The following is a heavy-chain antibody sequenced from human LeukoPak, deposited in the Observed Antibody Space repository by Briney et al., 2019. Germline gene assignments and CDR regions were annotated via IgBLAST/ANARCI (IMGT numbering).Heavy chain of an antibody. CDR3: ARSDTSGYYYVY. J-gene: IGHJ4*02. CDR2: IYYSGSS. V-gene: IGHV4-59*01. Sequence: SETLSLTCTVSGGSFSSYYWSWIRQPPGKGLEWIGYIYYSGSSYYSPYLKSRVTISVDTSKNHFSLKLSSVTAADTAVYYCARSDTSGYYYVYWGQGTLVTVSA. D-gene: IGHD3-22*01. CDR1: GGSFSSYY.